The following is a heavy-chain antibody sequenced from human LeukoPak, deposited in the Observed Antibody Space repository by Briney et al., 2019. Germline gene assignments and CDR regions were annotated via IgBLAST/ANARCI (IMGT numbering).Heavy chain of an antibody. CDR2: VYYSGST. CDR1: GGSISSSSYC. J-gene: IGHJ6*02. D-gene: IGHD4-17*01. CDR3: ARPSLMTTVTTSFLYGMDV. V-gene: IGHV4-39*01. Sequence: SETLSLTCTVSGGSISSSSYCWAWIRQPPGQGLEWIGSVYYSGSTYYNPSLKSRVTISVDTSKNQFSLKLYTVTAADTAVYYCARPSLMTTVTTSFLYGMDVWGQGTTVTVSS.